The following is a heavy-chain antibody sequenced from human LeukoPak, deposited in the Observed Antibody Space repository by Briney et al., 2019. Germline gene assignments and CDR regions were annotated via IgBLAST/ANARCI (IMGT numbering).Heavy chain of an antibody. CDR1: GGSISTYF. Sequence: ASETLSLTCTVSGGSISTYFWSWIRQPAGKGLEWFGRIYTREDTNYNPSLKSRVTMSIATSKNQFSLNLSSLTAADTAMYYCAGGHIAVGGSDYWGQGILVTVSS. D-gene: IGHD6-13*01. J-gene: IGHJ4*02. CDR3: AGGHIAVGGSDY. V-gene: IGHV4-4*07. CDR2: IYTREDT.